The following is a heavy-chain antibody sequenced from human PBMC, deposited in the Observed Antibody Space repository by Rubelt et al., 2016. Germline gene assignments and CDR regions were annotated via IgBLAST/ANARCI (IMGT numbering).Heavy chain of an antibody. CDR1: GFTFSTYS. CDR2: ISNSGDTI. J-gene: IGHJ5*02. V-gene: IGHV3-48*04. D-gene: IGHD2-2*01. CDR3: ARGGGYCSSTSCYEAWFDP. Sequence: EVQLVESGGGLVQPGGSLRLSCAASGFTFSTYSMNWVRQAPGKGLEWVSYISNSGDTIYYADTVQGRFTISRANAKNSLNLQMNSLTAADTAVYYCARGGGYCSSTSCYEAWFDPWGQGTLVTVSS.